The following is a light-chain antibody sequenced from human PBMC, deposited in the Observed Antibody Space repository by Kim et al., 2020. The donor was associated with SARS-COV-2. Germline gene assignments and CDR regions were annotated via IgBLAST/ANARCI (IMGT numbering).Light chain of an antibody. CDR1: SSDVGSYNL. Sequence: QSITISYPGTSSDVGSYNLVSWYQQHPGKAPKLVIYEVSKRPSGVSNRFSGSRSGNTASLTISGLQTEDEADYYCCSYTRSSTVVFGGGTKVTVL. CDR2: EVS. CDR3: CSYTRSSTVV. V-gene: IGLV2-23*02. J-gene: IGLJ2*01.